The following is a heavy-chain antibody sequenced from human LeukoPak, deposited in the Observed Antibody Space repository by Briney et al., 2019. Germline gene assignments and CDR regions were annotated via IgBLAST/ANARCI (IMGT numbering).Heavy chain of an antibody. CDR1: GFTFSSYS. Sequence: GGSLRLSCAASGFTFSSYSMNWVRQAPGKGLEWVSSISSSSSYIYYADSVKGRFTISRDNAKNSLYLQMNSLRAEDTALYYCAKELWSTYGLDYWGQGTLVTVSS. V-gene: IGHV3-21*04. CDR3: AKELWSTYGLDY. J-gene: IGHJ4*02. CDR2: ISSSSSYI. D-gene: IGHD3-16*01.